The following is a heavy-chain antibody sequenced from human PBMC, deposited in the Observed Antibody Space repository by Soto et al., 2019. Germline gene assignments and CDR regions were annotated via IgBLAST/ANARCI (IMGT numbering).Heavy chain of an antibody. V-gene: IGHV1-3*01. D-gene: IGHD2-15*01. CDR1: GGRLDSHI. CDR3: ARDLGGWPDY. CDR2: INAGNGNT. Sequence: ASVKVCCKASGGRLDSHILRWVRQDPGQRLEWMGWINAGNGNTKYSQKFQGRVTITRDTSASTAYMELSSLRSEDTAVYYCARDLGGWPDYWGQGTLVPVSS. J-gene: IGHJ4*02.